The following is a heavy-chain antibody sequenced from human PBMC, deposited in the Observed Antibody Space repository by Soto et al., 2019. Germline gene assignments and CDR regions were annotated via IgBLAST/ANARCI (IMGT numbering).Heavy chain of an antibody. J-gene: IGHJ3*02. CDR1: GGSISSYY. CDR2: IYYSGST. V-gene: IGHV4-59*01. D-gene: IGHD3-10*01. Sequence: SETLSLTCTVSGGSISSYYWSWIRQPPGKGLEWIGYIYYSGSTNYNPSLKSRVTISVDTSKNQFSLKLSSVTAADTAVYYCARSQVSFGSGSYYTLRTFAFDIWGQGTMVTVSS. CDR3: ARSQVSFGSGSYYTLRTFAFDI.